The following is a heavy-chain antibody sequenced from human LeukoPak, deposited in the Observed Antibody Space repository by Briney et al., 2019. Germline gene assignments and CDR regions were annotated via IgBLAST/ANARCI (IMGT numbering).Heavy chain of an antibody. CDR1: GSSISSGYY. CDR2: IYHSGST. Sequence: SETLSLTCAVSGSSISSGYYWGWIRQPPGKGLEWIASIYHSGSTYYNPSFKRRVSISVDTSKNQFSLKLTSVAAADTAVFYCARASFVGDDYSNYGSFDYWGQGILVTVPS. CDR3: ARASFVGDDYSNYGSFDY. V-gene: IGHV4-38-2*01. D-gene: IGHD4-11*01. J-gene: IGHJ4*02.